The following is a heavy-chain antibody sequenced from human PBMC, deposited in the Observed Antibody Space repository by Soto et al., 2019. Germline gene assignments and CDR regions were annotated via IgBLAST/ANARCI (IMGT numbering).Heavy chain of an antibody. D-gene: IGHD2-2*01. CDR3: AREYCSSTSCYVGYFDF. J-gene: IGHJ4*02. V-gene: IGHV3-66*01. CDR2: IYSGGST. CDR1: GFTVSSNY. Sequence: PGGSLRLSCAASGFTVSSNYMSWVRQAPGKGLEWVSVIYSGGSTYYADSVKGRFTISRDNSKNTLYLQMNSLRAEDTAVYYCAREYCSSTSCYVGYFDFWGQGTLVTVSS.